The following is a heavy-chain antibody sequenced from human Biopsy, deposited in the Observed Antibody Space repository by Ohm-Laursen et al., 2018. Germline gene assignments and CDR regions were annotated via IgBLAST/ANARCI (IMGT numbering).Heavy chain of an antibody. V-gene: IGHV4-59*01. CDR1: GGSISSYY. D-gene: IGHD3-10*01. J-gene: IGHJ5*01. CDR2: ILYSGST. Sequence: SETLSLTCSVSGGSISSYYWSWIRQPPGKGLEWIGYILYSGSTNYNPSLESLVTISVDTSKNQFSLTLRSVTAADTAVYYCARENFGSGSYFMWFDSWGQGTLVAVSS. CDR3: ARENFGSGSYFMWFDS.